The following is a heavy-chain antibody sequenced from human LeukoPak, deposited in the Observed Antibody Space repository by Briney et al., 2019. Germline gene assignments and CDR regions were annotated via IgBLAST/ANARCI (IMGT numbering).Heavy chain of an antibody. D-gene: IGHD6-19*01. CDR1: GGTFSSYA. CDR2: IIPIFGTA. Sequence: SVKVSCKASGGTFSSYAISWVRQAPGQGLEWMGGIIPIFGTANYAQKFQGRVTITADKSTSTAYMELSSLRSEDTAVYYCASIAVAGHYFDYWGQGTLVTVSS. V-gene: IGHV1-69*06. CDR3: ASIAVAGHYFDY. J-gene: IGHJ4*02.